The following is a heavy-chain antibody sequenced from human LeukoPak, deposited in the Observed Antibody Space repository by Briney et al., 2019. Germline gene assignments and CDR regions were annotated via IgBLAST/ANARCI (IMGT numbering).Heavy chain of an antibody. Sequence: ASVKVSCKASGYTSTSYDINWVRQATGQGLEWMGWMNPNSGNTGYAQKFQGRVTMTRNTSISTAYMELSSLRSEDTAVYYCAKIIWFGESNWFDPWGQGTLVTVSS. CDR3: AKIIWFGESNWFDP. J-gene: IGHJ5*02. V-gene: IGHV1-8*01. CDR1: GYTSTSYD. D-gene: IGHD3-10*01. CDR2: MNPNSGNT.